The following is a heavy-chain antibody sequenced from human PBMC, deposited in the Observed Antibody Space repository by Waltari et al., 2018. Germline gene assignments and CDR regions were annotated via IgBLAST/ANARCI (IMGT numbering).Heavy chain of an antibody. V-gene: IGHV3-53*01. CDR3: AGGHGEFLNY. J-gene: IGHJ4*01. D-gene: IGHD2-15*01. CDR1: GFSVNDNY. Sequence: DVQLVASGGGLVQPGGSLRLACAVSGFSVNDNYMAWVRQAPGEPLEWGSLIEAVGRTYYAASCNGRFTILRDKSRNILSLHMGSVRVEDTALYYCAGGHGEFLNYWGHGTLVTVSS. CDR2: IEAVGRT.